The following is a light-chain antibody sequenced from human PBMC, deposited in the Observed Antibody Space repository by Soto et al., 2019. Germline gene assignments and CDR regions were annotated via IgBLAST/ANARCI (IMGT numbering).Light chain of an antibody. CDR2: GAS. Sequence: EIVMTQSPATLSVSPGERATLSCRASQSVSSNLAWYQQKPGQAPRLLIYGASTRATGIPARFSGSGSGTEFTLTSSSLQSEDSAVYYCQQYNNWPLTFGQGTKVEIK. CDR1: QSVSSN. CDR3: QQYNNWPLT. J-gene: IGKJ1*01. V-gene: IGKV3-15*01.